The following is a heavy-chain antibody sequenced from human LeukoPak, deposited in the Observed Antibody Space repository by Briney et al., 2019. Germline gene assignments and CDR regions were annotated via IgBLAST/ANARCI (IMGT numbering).Heavy chain of an antibody. CDR3: ARELRGDYYGMDV. V-gene: IGHV3-30-3*01. CDR1: GFTFSSYA. J-gene: IGHJ6*02. Sequence: GGSLRLSCAASGFTFSSYAMHWVRQAPGKGLEWVAVISYDGSNKYYADSVKGRFTISRDNSKNTLYLQMNSLRAEDTAVYYCARELRGDYYGMDVWGQGTTVTVSS. CDR2: ISYDGSNK. D-gene: IGHD3-10*01.